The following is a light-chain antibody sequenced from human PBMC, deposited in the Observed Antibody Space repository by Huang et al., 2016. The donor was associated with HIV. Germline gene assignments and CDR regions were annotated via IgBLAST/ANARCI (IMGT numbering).Light chain of an antibody. J-gene: IGKJ4*01. CDR3: QQYGNSPLT. Sequence: ETVLTQSPGILSLSPGERATLSCRASQRVNTDYLAWYQQKPGQAPRLLIHGATVRATGIPDRFSGSGSGTDFTLTINRLEPEDFALYYCQQYGNSPLTFGGGTEVEIK. V-gene: IGKV3-20*01. CDR1: QRVNTDY. CDR2: GAT.